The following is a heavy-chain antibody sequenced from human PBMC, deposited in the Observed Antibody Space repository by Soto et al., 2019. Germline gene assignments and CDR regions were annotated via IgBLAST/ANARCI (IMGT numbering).Heavy chain of an antibody. V-gene: IGHV3-11*01. CDR1: GFIFSDFY. Sequence: GGSLRLSFAASGFIFSDFYMSWIRQAPVKGLEWVSYISSSGSTIYYADSVKGRFTISRDNSKNTLYLQMNSLRAEDTAVYYCARDTYYYDSSGYYYFDYWGQGTLVTVSS. CDR2: ISSSGSTI. D-gene: IGHD3-22*01. CDR3: ARDTYYYDSSGYYYFDY. J-gene: IGHJ4*02.